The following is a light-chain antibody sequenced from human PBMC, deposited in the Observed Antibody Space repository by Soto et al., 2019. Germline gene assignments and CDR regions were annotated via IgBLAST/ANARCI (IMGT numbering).Light chain of an antibody. CDR3: QKYDSAPWT. CDR1: HDISNY. J-gene: IGKJ1*01. V-gene: IGKV1-27*01. Sequence: DSQMTQSPSSLSASVGDRVTITCRASHDISNYLAWYLQKPGTVPKLLIYGAFTLKSGVPSRFSGSGYGAEFTLTITSLQPEDAGTYYCQKYDSAPWTFGQGTKVEIK. CDR2: GAF.